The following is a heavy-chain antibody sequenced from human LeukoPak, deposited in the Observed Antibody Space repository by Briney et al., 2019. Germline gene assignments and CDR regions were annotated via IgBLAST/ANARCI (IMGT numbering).Heavy chain of an antibody. CDR3: ARESGDILVVPYY. V-gene: IGHV1-8*01. D-gene: IGHD2-2*01. Sequence: ASVKVSCKASGYTFTSYDINWVRQATGQGLEWMGWMSPNSGNTGYAQKLQGRLTMTRNTAINTAYMELSGPRSEDTAVYYCARESGDILVVPYYWGQGTLVTVSS. J-gene: IGHJ4*02. CDR2: MSPNSGNT. CDR1: GYTFTSYD.